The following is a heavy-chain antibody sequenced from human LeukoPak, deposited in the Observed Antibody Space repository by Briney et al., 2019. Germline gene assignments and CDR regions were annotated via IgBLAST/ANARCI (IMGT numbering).Heavy chain of an antibody. CDR2: IYPGDSDT. D-gene: IGHD5-18*01. J-gene: IGHJ6*03. V-gene: IGHV5-51*01. Sequence: GESLKNSCKGSGYSFTSYWIGWVRQMPGKGLEWMGIIYPGDSDTRYSPSFQGQVTISADKSISTAYLQWSSLKASDTAMYYCAGPARGYSYYYYMDVWGKGTTVTVSS. CDR1: GYSFTSYW. CDR3: AGPARGYSYYYYMDV.